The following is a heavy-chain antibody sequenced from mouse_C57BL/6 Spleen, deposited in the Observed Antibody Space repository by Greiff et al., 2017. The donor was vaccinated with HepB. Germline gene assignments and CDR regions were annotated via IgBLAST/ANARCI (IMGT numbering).Heavy chain of an antibody. CDR2: IRSKSSNYAT. CDR3: VREGGGNYWDYYAMDD. J-gene: IGHJ4*01. V-gene: IGHV10-3*01. CDR1: GFTFNTYA. D-gene: IGHD2-1*01. Sequence: EVQRVESGGGLVQPKGSLKLSCAASGFTFNTYAMHWVRQAPGKGLEWVARIRSKSSNYATYYADSVKDRFTISRDDSQSMLYLQMNNLKTEDTAMYYCVREGGGNYWDYYAMDDWGQGTSVTVSS.